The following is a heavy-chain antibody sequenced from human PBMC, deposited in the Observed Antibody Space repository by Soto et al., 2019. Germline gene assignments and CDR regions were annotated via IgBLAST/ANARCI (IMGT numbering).Heavy chain of an antibody. CDR2: IYYSGST. V-gene: IGHV4-39*01. CDR1: GGSISSSSYY. CDR3: ARLVRIAAAGYDY. D-gene: IGHD6-13*01. Sequence: SETLSLTCTVSGGSISSSSYYWGWIRQPPGKELEWIGSIYYSGSTYYNPSLKSRVTISVDTSKNQFSLKLSSVTAADTAVYYCARLVRIAAAGYDYWGQGTPGTVSA. J-gene: IGHJ4*02.